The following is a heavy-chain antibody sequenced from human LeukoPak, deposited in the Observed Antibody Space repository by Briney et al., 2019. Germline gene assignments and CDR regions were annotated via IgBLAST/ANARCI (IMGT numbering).Heavy chain of an antibody. V-gene: IGHV1-69*13. Sequence: SVKVSCKASGGTFSSYAISWVRQAPGQGLEWMGGIIPIFGTANYAQKFQGRVTITADGSTSTAYMELSSLRSQDTAVYYCARVEMIRGNSYYYMDVWGKGTTVTISS. CDR2: IIPIFGTA. D-gene: IGHD3-22*01. CDR3: ARVEMIRGNSYYYMDV. J-gene: IGHJ6*03. CDR1: GGTFSSYA.